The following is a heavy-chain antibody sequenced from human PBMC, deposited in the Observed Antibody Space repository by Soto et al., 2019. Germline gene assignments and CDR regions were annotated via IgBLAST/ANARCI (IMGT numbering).Heavy chain of an antibody. CDR2: ISPIFGTP. V-gene: IGHV1-69*01. CDR1: GGTFSSYT. CDR3: ARVVVGSRLSLDY. Sequence: QVQLVQSGAEVKKPGTSVTVSCKASGGTFSSYTISWVRQAPGQGLEWMAGISPIFGTPIYAQKFQDRVTITADDSTMTADMEMNRLTSEDTAVYYCARVVVGSRLSLDYWGQGTLVTIS. J-gene: IGHJ4*02. D-gene: IGHD1-26*01.